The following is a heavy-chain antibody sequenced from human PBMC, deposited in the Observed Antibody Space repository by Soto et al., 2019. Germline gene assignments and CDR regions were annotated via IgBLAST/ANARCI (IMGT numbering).Heavy chain of an antibody. Sequence: PGESLQISCKGSGYSFTSYWIGWVRQMTGKGLEWMGIIYPGDSDTRYSPSFQGQVTISADKSISTAYLQWSSLKASDTAMYYCARPGYYDSSGYYRRYYYGMDVWGQGTTVTVS. CDR2: IYPGDSDT. D-gene: IGHD3-22*01. CDR1: GYSFTSYW. V-gene: IGHV5-51*01. J-gene: IGHJ6*02. CDR3: ARPGYYDSSGYYRRYYYGMDV.